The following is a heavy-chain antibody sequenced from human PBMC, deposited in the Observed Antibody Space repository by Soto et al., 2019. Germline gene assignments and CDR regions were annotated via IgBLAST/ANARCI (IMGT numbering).Heavy chain of an antibody. CDR3: AKDLSRFREADSYYFDY. CDR2: ISWNSGSI. Sequence: EVQLVESGGGLVQPGRSLRLSCAASGFTFDDYAMHWVRQAPGKGLEWVSGISWNSGSIGYADSVKGRFTISRDNAKNSLYLQMNRLRAEDTALYYCAKDLSRFREADSYYFDYWGQGTLVTVSS. V-gene: IGHV3-9*01. J-gene: IGHJ4*02. D-gene: IGHD3-10*01. CDR1: GFTFDDYA.